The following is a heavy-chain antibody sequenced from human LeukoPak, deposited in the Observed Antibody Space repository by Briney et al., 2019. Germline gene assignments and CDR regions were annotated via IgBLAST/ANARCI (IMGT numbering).Heavy chain of an antibody. CDR2: ISSSSSYI. D-gene: IGHD3-10*01. CDR3: ASSRLGEPFDY. V-gene: IGHV3-21*01. Sequence: GGSLRLSCAASGFTFSSYSMNWVRQAPGKGLEWVSSISSSSSYIYYADSVKGRFTISRDNAKNSLYLQMNSLRSEDTAVYYCASSRLGEPFDYWGQGTLVTVSS. J-gene: IGHJ4*02. CDR1: GFTFSSYS.